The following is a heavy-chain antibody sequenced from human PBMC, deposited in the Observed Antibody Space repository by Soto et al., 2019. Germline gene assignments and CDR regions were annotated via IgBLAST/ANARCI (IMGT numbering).Heavy chain of an antibody. D-gene: IGHD1-26*01. Sequence: ASLKASGKASGYSFTSLDINCERQTTGQGLEWMGWMQPSSGRTGYAQKFQGRVTMTRDTSINTAYMELSSLTSDDTAFYYCARGVTAGVDYWGRGTLVTVSS. J-gene: IGHJ4*02. CDR1: GYSFTSLD. V-gene: IGHV1-8*01. CDR2: MQPSSGRT. CDR3: ARGVTAGVDY.